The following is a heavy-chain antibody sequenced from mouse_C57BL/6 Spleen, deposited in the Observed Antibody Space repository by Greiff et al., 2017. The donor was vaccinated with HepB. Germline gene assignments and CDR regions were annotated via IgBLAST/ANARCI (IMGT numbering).Heavy chain of an antibody. J-gene: IGHJ3*01. Sequence: DVKLVESGPGLVKPSQSLSLTCSVTGYSITSGYYWNWIRQFPGNKLEWMGYISYDGSNNYNPSLKNRISITRDTSKNQFFLKLNSVTTEDTATYYCARGIYYDYEGPFAYWGQGTLVTVSA. CDR1: GYSITSGYY. V-gene: IGHV3-6*01. CDR3: ARGIYYDYEGPFAY. D-gene: IGHD2-4*01. CDR2: ISYDGSN.